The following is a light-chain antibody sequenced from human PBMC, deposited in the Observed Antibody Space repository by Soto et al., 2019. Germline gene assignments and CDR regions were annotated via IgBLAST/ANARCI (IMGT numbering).Light chain of an antibody. J-gene: IGLJ1*01. CDR3: QSFVGTLSARYV. CDR1: SSNIGAGYD. CDR2: GNI. Sequence: QSVLTQPPSVSGAPGQRVTISCTGSSSNIGAGYDVHWYQQRPGTAPKLLIFGNINRPSGVPDRFSGSKSGTSASLAITGLQAEDEGDYYCQSFVGTLSARYVLGTGTKVTVL. V-gene: IGLV1-40*01.